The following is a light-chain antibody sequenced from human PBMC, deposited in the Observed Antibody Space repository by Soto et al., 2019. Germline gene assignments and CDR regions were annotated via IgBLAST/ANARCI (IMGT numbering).Light chain of an antibody. Sequence: QSALTQPASVSGSPGQSITISCTGTSSDVGGYNYVSWYQQHPGKAPKLMIYDVSNRPSGVSNLFSGSKSGNTASLTISGLQAEDEADYYCSSYTSSSTPHVVFGGGTQLTVL. V-gene: IGLV2-14*01. CDR2: DVS. J-gene: IGLJ2*01. CDR3: SSYTSSSTPHVV. CDR1: SSDVGGYNY.